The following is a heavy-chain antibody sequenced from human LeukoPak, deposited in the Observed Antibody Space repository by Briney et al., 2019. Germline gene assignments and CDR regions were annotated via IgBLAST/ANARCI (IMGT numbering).Heavy chain of an antibody. CDR1: GGSISSYY. CDR2: IYYSGST. J-gene: IGHJ1*01. CDR3: ARSYSSSWYEYFQH. D-gene: IGHD6-13*01. V-gene: IGHV4-59*01. Sequence: PSETLSLTCTVSGGSISSYYWSWIRQPPGKGLEWIGYIYYSGSTNYNPSLKSRVTISVDTSKNQFSLKLSSVTAADTAVYYCARSYSSSWYEYFQHWGQGTLVTVSS.